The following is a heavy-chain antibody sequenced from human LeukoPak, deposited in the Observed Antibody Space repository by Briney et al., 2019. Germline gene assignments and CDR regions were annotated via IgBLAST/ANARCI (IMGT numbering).Heavy chain of an antibody. Sequence: GGSLRLSCAASGFTVSSTYISWVRQAPGKGLEWVSVIYSGTSTYYADSVKGRFTISRHNSKNTLHLQMNSLRAEDTAVYYCARGVMDISGYYRDYYYYGMDVWGQGTTVTVSS. V-gene: IGHV3-53*04. D-gene: IGHD3-22*01. CDR3: ARGVMDISGYYRDYYYYGMDV. CDR2: IYSGTST. J-gene: IGHJ6*02. CDR1: GFTVSSTY.